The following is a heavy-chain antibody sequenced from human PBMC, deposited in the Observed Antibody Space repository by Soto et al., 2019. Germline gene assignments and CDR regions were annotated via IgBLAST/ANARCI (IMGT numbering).Heavy chain of an antibody. J-gene: IGHJ5*02. V-gene: IGHV4-34*01. CDR1: GGSFSGYY. CDR2: INHSGST. D-gene: IGHD6-19*01. Sequence: PXETLSLTCAVYGGSFSGYYWSWIRQPPGKGLDWIGEINHSGSTNYNPSLKSRVTISVDTSKNQFSLKLSSVTAADTAVYYCARGTVSGWYGWSENWFDPWGQGTLVTVSS. CDR3: ARGTVSGWYGWSENWFDP.